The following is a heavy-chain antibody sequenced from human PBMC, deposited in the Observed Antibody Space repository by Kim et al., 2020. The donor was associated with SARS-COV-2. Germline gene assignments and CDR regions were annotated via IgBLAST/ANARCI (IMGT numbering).Heavy chain of an antibody. V-gene: IGHV3-23*01. CDR3: AKSMSGSYYLYGGFFDY. CDR1: GFTFSSYA. Sequence: GGSLRLSCAASGFTFSSYAMSWVRQAPGKGLEWVSAISGSGGSTYYADSVKGRFTISRDNSKNTLYLQMNSLRAEDTAVYYCAKSMSGSYYLYGGFFDYWGQGTLVTVSS. CDR2: ISGSGGST. J-gene: IGHJ4*02. D-gene: IGHD3-10*01.